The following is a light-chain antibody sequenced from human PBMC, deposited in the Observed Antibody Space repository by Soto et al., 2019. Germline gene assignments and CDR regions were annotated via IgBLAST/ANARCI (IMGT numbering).Light chain of an antibody. CDR3: QQYGNSPLT. V-gene: IGKV3-15*01. J-gene: IGKJ1*01. CDR1: QSVGSN. Sequence: EIVMTQSPATLSVSPGDTATLSCRASQSVGSNLAWYQQKPGQAPRLLIYGASTRATGIPARFGGSGSGTEFTLTISSLQSEDFAVYYCQQYGNSPLTFGQGTKVDIK. CDR2: GAS.